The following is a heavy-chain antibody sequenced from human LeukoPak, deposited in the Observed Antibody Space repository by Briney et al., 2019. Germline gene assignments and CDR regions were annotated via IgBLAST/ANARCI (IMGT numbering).Heavy chain of an antibody. J-gene: IGHJ4*02. CDR3: ARVGGYSGNDFDY. CDR2: ISSSSGTI. CDR1: GFTFSRYS. Sequence: GGSLRLSCAASGFTFSRYSMNWVRQAPGKGLEWISYISSSSGTIYYADSVKGRFTISRDNSKNTLYLQMNSLRAEDTAIYYCARVGGYSGNDFDYWGQGTLVTVSS. D-gene: IGHD5-12*01. V-gene: IGHV3-48*01.